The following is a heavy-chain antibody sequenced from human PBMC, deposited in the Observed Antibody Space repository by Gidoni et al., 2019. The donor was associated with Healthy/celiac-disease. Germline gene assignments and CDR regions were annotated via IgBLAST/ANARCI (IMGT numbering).Heavy chain of an antibody. CDR1: GASISSGSYY. CDR3: ASHGDPNLFDI. J-gene: IGHJ3*02. D-gene: IGHD4-17*01. V-gene: IGHV4-61*02. CDR2: SYTSGST. Sequence: QVQLQESGPGLVKPSQTLSLTCTVSGASISSGSYYWSWIRQPAGKGLEWIGRSYTSGSTNYNPSLKSRVTISVDTSKNQFSLKLSSVTAADTAVYYCASHGDPNLFDIWGQGTMVTVSS.